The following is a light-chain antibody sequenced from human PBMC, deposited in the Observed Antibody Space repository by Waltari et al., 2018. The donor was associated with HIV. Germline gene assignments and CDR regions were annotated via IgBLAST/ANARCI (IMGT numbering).Light chain of an antibody. CDR2: EGS. J-gene: IGLJ3*02. V-gene: IGLV2-23*01. CDR3: CSYAGSSTLV. CDR1: SSDVGSYNL. Sequence: QSALTQPAPVSGSPGQSITISCTGTSSDVGSYNLVSWYQQHPGKAPKLVIDEGSKRPSRVSNRFSGSKSGNTASLTISGLQAEDEADYYCCSYAGSSTLVFGGGTKLTVL.